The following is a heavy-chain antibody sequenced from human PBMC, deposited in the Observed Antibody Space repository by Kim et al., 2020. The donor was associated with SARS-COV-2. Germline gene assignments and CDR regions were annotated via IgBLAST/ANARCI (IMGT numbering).Heavy chain of an antibody. J-gene: IGHJ6*02. Sequence: GESLKISCKGSGYSFTSYWISWVRQMPGKGLEWMGRIDPSDSYTNYSPSFQGHVTISADKSISTAYLQWSSLKASDTAMYYCARLGPRYSYANPRYGMDVWGQGTTVTVSS. CDR1: GYSFTSYW. CDR3: ARLGPRYSYANPRYGMDV. CDR2: IDPSDSYT. D-gene: IGHD5-18*01. V-gene: IGHV5-10-1*01.